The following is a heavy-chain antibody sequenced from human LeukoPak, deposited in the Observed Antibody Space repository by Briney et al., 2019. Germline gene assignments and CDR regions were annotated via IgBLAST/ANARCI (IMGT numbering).Heavy chain of an antibody. Sequence: SETLSLTCTVSGYSISSGYYWGWIRQPPGKGLEGIGSIYHSGSTYYNPSLKSRVTISVDTSKNQFSLKLSSVTAADTAVYYCARDLPDLRAGWFFDYWGQGTLVTVSS. D-gene: IGHD6-19*01. CDR1: GYSISSGYY. CDR2: IYHSGST. J-gene: IGHJ4*02. V-gene: IGHV4-38-2*02. CDR3: ARDLPDLRAGWFFDY.